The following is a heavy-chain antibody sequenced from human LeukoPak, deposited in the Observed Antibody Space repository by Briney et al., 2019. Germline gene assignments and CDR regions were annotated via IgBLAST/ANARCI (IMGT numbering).Heavy chain of an antibody. CDR1: GFTFSDYY. CDR2: ISSSSSYT. Sequence: PGGSLRLSCAASGFTFSDYYMSWIRQAPGKGLEWVSYISSSSSYTNYADSVKGRFTISRDNSKNTLYLQMNSLRAEDTAVYYCAKVSAAEYYFDYWGQGTLVTVSS. CDR3: AKVSAAEYYFDY. D-gene: IGHD2-2*01. V-gene: IGHV3-11*05. J-gene: IGHJ4*02.